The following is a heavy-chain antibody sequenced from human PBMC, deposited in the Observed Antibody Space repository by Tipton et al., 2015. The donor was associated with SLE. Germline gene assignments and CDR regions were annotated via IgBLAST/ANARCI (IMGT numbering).Heavy chain of an antibody. V-gene: IGHV3-9*01. CDR2: ISWNSGSI. J-gene: IGHJ3*02. D-gene: IGHD3-3*01. CDR3: AKALNYYDFWSGHGSAFDM. Sequence: SLRLSCAASGFTFNDFAMNWVRQVPGKGLEWVAGISWNSGSIGYADSVKGRFTISRDNAKNSLYLEMNGLRPEDTAKFYCAKALNYYDFWSGHGSAFDMWGQGTMVTVSS. CDR1: GFTFNDFA.